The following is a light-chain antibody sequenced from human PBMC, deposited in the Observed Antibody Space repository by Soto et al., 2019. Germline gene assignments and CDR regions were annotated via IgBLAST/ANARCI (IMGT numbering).Light chain of an antibody. CDR3: SSYSSSSTFYV. CDR2: EVS. J-gene: IGLJ1*01. CDR1: SSDIGDYNY. V-gene: IGLV2-14*01. Sequence: QSALTQPASVSGSPGQSITISCTGTSSDIGDYNYVSWYQQHPGKAPKLMIHEVSNRPSGVSNRFSGSKSGNTASLTISGLQAEDEADYYCSSYSSSSTFYVFGTGTKLTVL.